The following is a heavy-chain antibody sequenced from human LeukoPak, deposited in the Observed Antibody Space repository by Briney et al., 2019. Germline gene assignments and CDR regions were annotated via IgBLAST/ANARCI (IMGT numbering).Heavy chain of an antibody. CDR3: ARDFDFWSGYIV. CDR2: ISTTSSPT. Sequence: PGGSLRLSCAASGFSFSSYSMNWVRQAPGKGLEWVSQISTTSSPTYYADSVKGRFAMSRDNAKNSVYLQMNSLRAEDTAVYYCARDFDFWSGYIVWGQGTLVTVSS. V-gene: IGHV3-48*04. D-gene: IGHD3-3*01. CDR1: GFSFSSYS. J-gene: IGHJ4*02.